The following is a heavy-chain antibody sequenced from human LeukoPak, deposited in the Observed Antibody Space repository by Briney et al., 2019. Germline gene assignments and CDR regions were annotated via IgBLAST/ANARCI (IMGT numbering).Heavy chain of an antibody. Sequence: PSETLSLTCTVSGGSISSSSYYWGWIRQPPGKGLEWIGSIYCSGGTYYNPSLKSRVTISVDTSKNQFSLKLSSVTAADTAVYYCARRPFAEMARNWFDPWGQGTLVTVSS. V-gene: IGHV4-39*01. CDR1: GGSISSSSYY. CDR3: ARRPFAEMARNWFDP. CDR2: IYCSGGT. J-gene: IGHJ5*02. D-gene: IGHD5-24*01.